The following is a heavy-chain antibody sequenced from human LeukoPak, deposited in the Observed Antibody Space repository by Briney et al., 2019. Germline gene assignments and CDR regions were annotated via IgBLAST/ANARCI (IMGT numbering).Heavy chain of an antibody. Sequence: ASETLSLTCTVSGGSIRSSNYYWGWIRQPPGKGLECIGNIYHSGSTYYNPSLKSRVTISVDTSKNQFSLKLSSVTAADTAVYYCARGPNPWFGEPYLRYYFDYWGQGTLVTVSS. CDR2: IYHSGST. J-gene: IGHJ4*02. D-gene: IGHD3-10*01. V-gene: IGHV4-39*07. CDR1: GGSIRSSNYY. CDR3: ARGPNPWFGEPYLRYYFDY.